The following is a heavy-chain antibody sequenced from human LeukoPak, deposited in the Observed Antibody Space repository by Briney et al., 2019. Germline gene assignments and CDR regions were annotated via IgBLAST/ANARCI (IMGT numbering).Heavy chain of an antibody. D-gene: IGHD3-3*02. J-gene: IGHJ4*02. CDR3: AKGIGITAFDY. CDR1: GFTFSSYA. CDR2: IRGSGGST. Sequence: GGSLRLSCAASGFTFSSYAMSWVRQAPGKGLEWVSAIRGSGGSTYYADSVKGRFIISRDNSKNTLYLQMTSLRAEDTAVYYCAKGIGITAFDYWGQGTLVTVSS. V-gene: IGHV3-23*01.